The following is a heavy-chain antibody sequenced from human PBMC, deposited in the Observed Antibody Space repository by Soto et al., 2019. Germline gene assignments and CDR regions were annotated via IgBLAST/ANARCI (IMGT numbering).Heavy chain of an antibody. Sequence: SETLSLTCTVSGGSIYNHYWSWVRQPPGKGLEWIGYIYYTGGTNYSPSLKSRLTITEDTSKNQVVLTMTNMDPVDTATYYCAHRQGQLLFDSWGQGTLVTVSS. D-gene: IGHD2-2*01. V-gene: IGHV4-59*11. CDR2: IYYTGGT. J-gene: IGHJ4*02. CDR1: GGSIYNHY. CDR3: AHRQGQLLFDS.